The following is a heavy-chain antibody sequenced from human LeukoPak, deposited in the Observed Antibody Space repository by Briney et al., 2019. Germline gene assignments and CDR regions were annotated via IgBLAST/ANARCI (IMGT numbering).Heavy chain of an antibody. CDR1: GFTFSSYA. CDR2: ISGSGGST. Sequence: TGGSLRLSCAASGFTFSSYAMSRVRQAPGKGLEWVSAISGSGGSTYYADSVKGRFTISRDNSKNTLYLQMNSLRAEDTAVYYCARSIYLTLDAFDIWGQGTMVTVSS. D-gene: IGHD4-23*01. V-gene: IGHV3-23*01. CDR3: ARSIYLTLDAFDI. J-gene: IGHJ3*02.